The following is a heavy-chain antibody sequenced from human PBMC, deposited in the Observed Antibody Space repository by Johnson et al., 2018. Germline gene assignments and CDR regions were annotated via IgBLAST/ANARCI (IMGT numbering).Heavy chain of an antibody. J-gene: IGHJ3*02. Sequence: EVQLVESGGGLVQPGGSXRLSCAASGFTFSDHYMDWVRQAPGKGLEWVGRIKDKVNSYTTQYAASVDGRFTISRDDSKNSLYLQMNSLKTEDTAMYYCARGARAFDIWGQGTVVTVSS. CDR2: IKDKVNSYTT. CDR1: GFTFSDHY. CDR3: ARGARAFDI. V-gene: IGHV3-72*01.